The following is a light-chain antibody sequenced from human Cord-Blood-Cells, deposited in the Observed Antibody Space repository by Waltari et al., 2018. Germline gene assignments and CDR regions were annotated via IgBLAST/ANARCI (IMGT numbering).Light chain of an antibody. CDR2: EVS. V-gene: IGLV2-8*01. CDR1: SSHVGGYNY. J-gene: IGLJ3*02. CDR3: SSYAGSNNV. Sequence: QSALTQPPSASGSPGRSVTISCTGTSSHVGGYNYVSWYQQHPGKAPKLMIYEVSKRPSGVPDRFSGSKSGNTASLTVSGLQAEDEADYYCSSYAGSNNVFGGGTKLTVL.